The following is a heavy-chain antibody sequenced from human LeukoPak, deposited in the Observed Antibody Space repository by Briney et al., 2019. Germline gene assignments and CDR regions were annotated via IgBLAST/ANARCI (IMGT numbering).Heavy chain of an antibody. D-gene: IGHD3-10*01. J-gene: IGHJ4*02. CDR1: GYNFAGYY. V-gene: IGHV1-46*01. Sequence: ASVKVSCKGSGYNFAGYYIHWVRQAPGQGLEWMGRINPRDGETSFAQKFQGRVTMTRDMSTSTVYMELSSLRSEDTAVYYCARVFSFALRVFDYWGQGTLVTVSS. CDR3: ARVFSFALRVFDY. CDR2: INPRDGET.